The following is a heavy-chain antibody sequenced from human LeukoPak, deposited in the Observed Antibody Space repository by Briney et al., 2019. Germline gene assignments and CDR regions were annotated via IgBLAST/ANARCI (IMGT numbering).Heavy chain of an antibody. V-gene: IGHV3-23*01. Sequence: PGGSLRLSCAASGFTVSSNFMSWVRQAPGKGLEWVSAISGSGGSTYYADSVKGRFTISRDNSKNTLYLQMNSLRAEDTAVYYCAKDDYYDSSGNFDYWGQGTLVTVSS. CDR2: ISGSGGST. J-gene: IGHJ4*02. D-gene: IGHD3-22*01. CDR3: AKDDYYDSSGNFDY. CDR1: GFTVSSNF.